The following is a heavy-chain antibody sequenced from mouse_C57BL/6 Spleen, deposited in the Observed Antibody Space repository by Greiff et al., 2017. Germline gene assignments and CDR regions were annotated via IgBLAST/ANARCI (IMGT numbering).Heavy chain of an antibody. CDR1: GFTFSSST. CDR2: ISGGGGNT. CDR3: ARQPSGRFDY. D-gene: IGHD3-1*01. Sequence: EVKLVESGGGLVKPGGSLKLSCAASGFTFSSSTMSWVRQTPEKRLEWVATISGGGGNTYYPDSVKGRFTISRDNAKNTLYLQMSSLRSEDTALYYCARQPSGRFDYWGQGTTLTVSS. V-gene: IGHV5-9*01. J-gene: IGHJ2*01.